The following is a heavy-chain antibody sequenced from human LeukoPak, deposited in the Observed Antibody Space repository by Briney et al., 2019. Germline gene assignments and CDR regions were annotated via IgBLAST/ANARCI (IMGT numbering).Heavy chain of an antibody. D-gene: IGHD1-26*01. CDR2: INPSGGST. V-gene: IGHV1-46*01. CDR1: GYTFTSYY. Sequence: ASVKVSCKASGYTFTSYYMHWVRQAPGQGLEWMGIINPSGGSTSYAQKFQGRVTMTRDTSTSTVYMELSSLKSDDTAVYYCAKIGSSHDFDYWGQGTLITVSS. J-gene: IGHJ4*02. CDR3: AKIGSSHDFDY.